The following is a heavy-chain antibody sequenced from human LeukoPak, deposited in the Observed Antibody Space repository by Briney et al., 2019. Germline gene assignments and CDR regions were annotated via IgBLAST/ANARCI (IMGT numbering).Heavy chain of an antibody. CDR1: GGSFSGYY. CDR3: ATKYSSSRGNYYYYYMDV. V-gene: IGHV4-34*01. CDR2: INHSGST. Sequence: SETLSLTCAVYGGSFSGYYWSWIRQPPGKGLEWIGEINHSGSTNYNPSLKSRATISVDTSKNQFSLKLSSVTAADTAVYYCATKYSSSRGNYYYYYMDVWGKGTTVTVSS. J-gene: IGHJ6*03. D-gene: IGHD6-6*01.